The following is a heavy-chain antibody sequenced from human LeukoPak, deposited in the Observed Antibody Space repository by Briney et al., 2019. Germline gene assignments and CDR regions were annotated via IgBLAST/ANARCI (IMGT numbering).Heavy chain of an antibody. Sequence: SGTLSLTCAVSGGSISSSNWWSWVRQPPGKGLEWIGEIFHDGSTNCNPSLKSRVTISVDKSKNQFSLKLSSVTAADTAVYYCARVRRNVAAAAAYYFDYWGQGTLVPVSS. D-gene: IGHD6-13*01. V-gene: IGHV4-4*02. CDR2: IFHDGST. CDR1: GGSISSSNW. CDR3: ARVRRNVAAAAAYYFDY. J-gene: IGHJ4*02.